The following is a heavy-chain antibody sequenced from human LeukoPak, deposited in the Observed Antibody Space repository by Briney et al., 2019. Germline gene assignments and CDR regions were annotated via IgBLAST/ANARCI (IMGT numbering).Heavy chain of an antibody. CDR2: INPNSGDT. Sequence: ASVKVSCKTSGYTFADYYMHWVRQAPGQGPEWMGWINPNSGDTNYAQNFQGRVTMTSDASIGTAYMEVNRLRDDDTAVYYCARDVYTSGWRYFDLWGRGTLVTVSS. CDR3: ARDVYTSGWRYFDL. V-gene: IGHV1-2*02. J-gene: IGHJ2*01. D-gene: IGHD6-19*01. CDR1: GYTFADYY.